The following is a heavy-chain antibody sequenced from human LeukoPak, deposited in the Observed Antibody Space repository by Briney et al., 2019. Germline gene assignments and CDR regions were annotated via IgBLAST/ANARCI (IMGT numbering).Heavy chain of an antibody. Sequence: SETLSLTCAVYGGSFSGYYWSWIRQPPGKGLEWIGEINHSGSTNYNPSLKSRVTISVDTSKNQFSLKLSSVTAADTAVYYCARRRTIAAAGTDYFDYWGQGTLVTVSS. D-gene: IGHD6-13*01. J-gene: IGHJ4*02. CDR1: GGSFSGYY. CDR3: ARRRTIAAAGTDYFDY. V-gene: IGHV4-34*01. CDR2: INHSGST.